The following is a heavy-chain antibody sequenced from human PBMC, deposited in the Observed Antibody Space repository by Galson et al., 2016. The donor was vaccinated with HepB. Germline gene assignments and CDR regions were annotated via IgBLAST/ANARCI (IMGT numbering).Heavy chain of an antibody. Sequence: SLRLSCAASDSTFSRYAMHWDRQSPDKGLEWVAVITFDGSNKYYADSMKGRFSISRDNSKNTLYLEMNSLRTEDAAVYYCASNTYSYDKTGTHYVNFFHYWGQGTRVTVSS. J-gene: IGHJ4*02. D-gene: IGHD1-7*01. CDR1: DSTFSRYA. V-gene: IGHV3-30-3*01. CDR3: ASNTYSYDKTGTHYVNFFHY. CDR2: ITFDGSNK.